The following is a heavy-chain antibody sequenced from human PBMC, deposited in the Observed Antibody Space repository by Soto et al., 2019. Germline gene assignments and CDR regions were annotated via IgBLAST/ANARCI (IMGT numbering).Heavy chain of an antibody. J-gene: IGHJ3*02. CDR2: ISSSSSYI. CDR1: GFSFSSYS. D-gene: IGHD6-19*01. Sequence: EVQLVESGGGLVKPGGSPRLSCAASGFSFSSYSMNWVRQAPGKGLEWVSSISSSSSYIYYADSVKGRFTISRDNAKNALYLQMNSLRAEDTAVYYCARGYSSGLRTDAFDIWGQGTMVTVSS. V-gene: IGHV3-21*01. CDR3: ARGYSSGLRTDAFDI.